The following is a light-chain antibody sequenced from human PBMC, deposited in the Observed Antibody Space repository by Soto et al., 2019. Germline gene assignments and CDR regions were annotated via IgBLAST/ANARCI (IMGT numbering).Light chain of an antibody. J-gene: IGKJ5*01. CDR3: QQRSNWIT. CDR2: DAS. CDR1: QSISRY. V-gene: IGKV3-11*01. Sequence: ELVLTQSPATLSLSAGERATIXXRASQSISRYLAWYQQKPGQAPGILIYDASNRATGIPVRFSGSGSGTDSTLTISSLVPEDFAVYYCQQRSNWITFGQGTRLEIK.